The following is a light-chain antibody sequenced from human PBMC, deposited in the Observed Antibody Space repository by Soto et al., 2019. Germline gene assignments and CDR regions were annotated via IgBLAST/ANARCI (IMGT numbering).Light chain of an antibody. CDR1: SSDVSAYQF. V-gene: IGLV2-11*01. Sequence: QSALTQPRSVSGSPGQSVTISCTGSSSDVSAYQFVSWYQQHPGKAPKLILYDVNQRPSGVPDRFSGSKSGDTASLTISGVQAEDGADYYFCSYAGRYTRIFGGGTQLTVL. J-gene: IGLJ2*01. CDR3: CSYAGRYTRI. CDR2: DVN.